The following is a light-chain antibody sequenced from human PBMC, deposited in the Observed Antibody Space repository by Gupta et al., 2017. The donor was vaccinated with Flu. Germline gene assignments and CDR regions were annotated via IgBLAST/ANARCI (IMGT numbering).Light chain of an antibody. CDR3: HVCDSRDDRDV. CDR2: DDG. V-gene: IGLV3-21*02. J-gene: IGLJ1*01. Sequence: SYGLTQPPSVSVAPGQAASITCGGNNIGRKSVHWYQQKPGQAPVLVMFDDGDRPSGIPERFSGSNSGDTATWTISRAEAGDEADDYCHVCDSRDDRDVFGKGTKVTVL. CDR1: NIGRKS.